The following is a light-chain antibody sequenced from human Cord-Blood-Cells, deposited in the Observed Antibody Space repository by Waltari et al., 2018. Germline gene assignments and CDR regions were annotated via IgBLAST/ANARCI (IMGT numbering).Light chain of an antibody. V-gene: IGKV1-33*01. Sequence: QSPSSLSASVGDRVTITCQASQDISNYVNWYQQKPGKAPKLLIYDASNLETGVPSRFSGSGSGTDFTFTISSLQPEDIATYYCQQYDNLPLTFGGGTKVEIK. CDR1: QDISNY. CDR2: DAS. J-gene: IGKJ4*01. CDR3: QQYDNLPLT.